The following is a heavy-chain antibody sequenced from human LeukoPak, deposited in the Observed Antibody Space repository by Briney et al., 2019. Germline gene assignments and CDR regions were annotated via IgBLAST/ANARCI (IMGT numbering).Heavy chain of an antibody. CDR1: GYTFTGYY. CDR2: INPSGGST. CDR3: ARDRDSSSWYDLPYYYYMDV. Sequence: ASLKVSCKASGYTFTGYYMHWVRQAPGQGLEWMGIINPSGGSTSYAQKFQGRVTMTRDTSTSTVYMELSSLRSEDTAVYYCARDRDSSSWYDLPYYYYMDVWGKGTTVTVSS. D-gene: IGHD6-13*01. J-gene: IGHJ6*03. V-gene: IGHV1-46*01.